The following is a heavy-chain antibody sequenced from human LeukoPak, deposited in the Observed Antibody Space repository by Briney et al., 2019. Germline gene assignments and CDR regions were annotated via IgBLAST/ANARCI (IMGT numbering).Heavy chain of an antibody. CDR3: AGELAYCGGDCYGWYFDL. CDR2: IIPIFGTA. J-gene: IGHJ2*01. CDR1: GGTFSSYA. Sequence: GASVKVSCKASGGTFSSYAISRVRQAPGQGLEWMGGIIPIFGTANYAQKFQGRVTITADESTSTAYMELSSLRSEDTAVYYCAGELAYCGGDCYGWYFDLWGRGTLVTVSS. V-gene: IGHV1-69*13. D-gene: IGHD2-21*02.